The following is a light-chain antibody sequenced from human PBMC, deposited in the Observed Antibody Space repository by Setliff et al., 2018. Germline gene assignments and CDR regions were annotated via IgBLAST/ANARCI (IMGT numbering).Light chain of an antibody. Sequence: QSVLTQPPSASGTPGQRVTIYCSGSSSNIGSNTVNWYQQLPGTAPKLLIYSNNQRPSGVPDRFSGSKSGTSASLAISGLRSEDEADYYCAAWDDSLNGHVFGTGTKVTGL. CDR3: AAWDDSLNGHV. J-gene: IGLJ1*01. CDR2: SNN. CDR1: SSNIGSNT. V-gene: IGLV1-44*01.